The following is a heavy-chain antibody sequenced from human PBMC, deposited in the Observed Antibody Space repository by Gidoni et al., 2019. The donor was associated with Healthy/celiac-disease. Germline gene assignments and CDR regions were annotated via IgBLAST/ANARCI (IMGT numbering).Heavy chain of an antibody. J-gene: IGHJ4*02. Sequence: EVQLVESGGGLVKPGGSLRLSCAASGFPFSNAWMGRVRQAPGKGLAWGGRIKRKTDGGKKDYAAPVKGRFTSSRDDSKNTLYLQMNSLKTEDTAVYYCTTAGVPAAMYGAIDYWGQGTLVTVSS. CDR2: IKRKTDGGKK. CDR3: TTAGVPAAMYGAIDY. D-gene: IGHD2-2*01. V-gene: IGHV3-15*01. CDR1: GFPFSNAW.